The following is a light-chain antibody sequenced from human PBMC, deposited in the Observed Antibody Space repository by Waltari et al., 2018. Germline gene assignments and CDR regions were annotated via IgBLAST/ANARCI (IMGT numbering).Light chain of an antibody. J-gene: IGKJ4*01. CDR1: QSISSH. CDR2: SAS. V-gene: IGKV3-15*01. CDR3: QQYNNWPLT. Sequence: ETVMMQSPATLSALPGERVTLSCGASQSISSHLAWYQQKPGQPPRLVIYSASSRATGVPVRFSGSGSGTDFTLTISNLQSEDFAVYYCQQYNNWPLTFGGGTKVEL.